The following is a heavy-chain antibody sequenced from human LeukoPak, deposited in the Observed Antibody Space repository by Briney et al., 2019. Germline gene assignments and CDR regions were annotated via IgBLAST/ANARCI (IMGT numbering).Heavy chain of an antibody. V-gene: IGHV1-18*01. CDR2: ISAYNGNT. CDR3: ARGGSYYDSSGYYYSTTGDY. Sequence: ASVKVSCKASGYTFTSYGISWVRQAPGQGLKWMGWISAYNGNTNYAQKLQGRVTMTTDTSTSTAYMELRSLRSDDTAVYYCARGGSYYDSSGYYYSTTGDYWGQGTLVTVSS. J-gene: IGHJ4*02. CDR1: GYTFTSYG. D-gene: IGHD3-22*01.